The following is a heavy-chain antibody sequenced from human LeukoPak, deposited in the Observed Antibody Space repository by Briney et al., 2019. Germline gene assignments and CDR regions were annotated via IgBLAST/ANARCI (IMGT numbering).Heavy chain of an antibody. CDR3: ARDPGIAAAGTGEGYYFDY. J-gene: IGHJ4*02. CDR1: GGSISSSNW. D-gene: IGHD6-13*01. CDR2: IYHSGST. Sequence: PSGTLSLTCAVSGGSISSSNWWSWVRQPPGKGLEWIGEIYHSGSTNYNPSLKSRVTISVDKSKNQFSLKLSSVTAADTAVYYCARDPGIAAAGTGEGYYFDYWGQGTLVTVSS. V-gene: IGHV4-4*02.